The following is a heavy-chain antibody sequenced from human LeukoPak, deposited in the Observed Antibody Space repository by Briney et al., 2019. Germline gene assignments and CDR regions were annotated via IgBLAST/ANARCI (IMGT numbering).Heavy chain of an antibody. Sequence: PGGSLRLSCAASGFTVSNDFMNWVRQAPGKGLEWVSAMNSGGSTFYADSVKGRFIISGDKSRNTLYLQMNSLRVDDTAVYYCARGGSMVRGVLWGQGTLVTVSS. V-gene: IGHV3-53*01. CDR2: MNSGGST. J-gene: IGHJ4*02. CDR1: GFTVSNDF. D-gene: IGHD3-10*01. CDR3: ARGGSMVRGVL.